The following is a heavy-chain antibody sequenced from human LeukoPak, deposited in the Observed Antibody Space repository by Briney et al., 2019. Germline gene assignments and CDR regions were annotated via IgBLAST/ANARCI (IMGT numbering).Heavy chain of an antibody. J-gene: IGHJ5*02. D-gene: IGHD3-22*01. CDR3: ARQGITMIVVVPAGWFDP. V-gene: IGHV3-30*04. Sequence: GGSLRLSCAASGFTFSSYAMHWVRQAPGKGLEWVAVISYDGSNKYYADSVKGRFTISRDNSKNTLYLQMNSLRAEDTAVYYCARQGITMIVVVPAGWFDPWGQGTLVTVSS. CDR1: GFTFSSYA. CDR2: ISYDGSNK.